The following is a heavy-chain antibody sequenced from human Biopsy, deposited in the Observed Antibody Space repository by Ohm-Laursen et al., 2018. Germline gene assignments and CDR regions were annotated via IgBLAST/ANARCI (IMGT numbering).Heavy chain of an antibody. CDR2: VYYTGST. Sequence: SETLSLTCTVSGDSISSYYWSWIRQPPGKGLEWIGYVYYTGSTDYNPALQRRVTISVDTSKNYFSLRLRSVTPADTALYYCARERGYYSDRSLRGYLDLGGRDTLVTVS. V-gene: IGHV4-59*01. J-gene: IGHJ2*01. CDR3: ARERGYYSDRSLRGYLDL. CDR1: GDSISSYY. D-gene: IGHD3-22*01.